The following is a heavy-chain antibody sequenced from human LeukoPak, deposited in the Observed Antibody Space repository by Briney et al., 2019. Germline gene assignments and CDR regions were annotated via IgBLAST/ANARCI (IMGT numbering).Heavy chain of an antibody. J-gene: IGHJ4*02. CDR3: ARSEYSSGWLLDY. CDR2: IYYSGST. D-gene: IGHD6-19*01. Sequence: PSETLSLTCTVSGGSISSYYWSWIRQPPGKGLEWIGYIYYSGSTNYNPSLKSRVTISVDTSKNQFSLKLSSVTAADTAVYYCARSEYSSGWLLDYWGQGTLVTVSS. V-gene: IGHV4-59*12. CDR1: GGSISSYY.